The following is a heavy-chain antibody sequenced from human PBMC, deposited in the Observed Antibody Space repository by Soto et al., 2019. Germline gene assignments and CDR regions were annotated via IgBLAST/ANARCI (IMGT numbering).Heavy chain of an antibody. CDR2: ISAYNGNT. D-gene: IGHD6-6*01. J-gene: IGHJ6*04. CDR3: ARDPPVVAARPPYYYYYGMDV. CDR1: GYTFTSYG. Sequence: QVQLVQSGAEVKKPGASVKVSCKASGYTFTSYGISWVRQAPGQGLEWMGWISAYNGNTNYAQKLQGRVTMTTDANKXXAXMXXRSLRSEDTAVYSCARDPPVVAARPPYYYYYGMDVWGEGTTVTVSS. V-gene: IGHV1-18*01.